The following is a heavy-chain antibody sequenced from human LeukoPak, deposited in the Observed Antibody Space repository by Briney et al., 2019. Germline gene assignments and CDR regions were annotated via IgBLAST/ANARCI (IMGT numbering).Heavy chain of an antibody. CDR3: ARVFGYSSGWYRGNAFDI. V-gene: IGHV4-59*01. Sequence: SETLSLTCTVSGGSISSYYWSWLRQPPGTGLEWIGYIYYSGSTNYNPSLKSRVTISVDTSKNQFSLKLSSVTAADTAVYYCARVFGYSSGWYRGNAFDIWGQGTMVTVSS. CDR2: IYYSGST. CDR1: GGSISSYY. D-gene: IGHD6-19*01. J-gene: IGHJ3*02.